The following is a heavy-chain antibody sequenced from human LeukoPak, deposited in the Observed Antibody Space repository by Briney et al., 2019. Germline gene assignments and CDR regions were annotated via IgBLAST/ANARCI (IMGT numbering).Heavy chain of an antibody. CDR1: GFTFSSYS. CDR2: IYSGGST. J-gene: IGHJ6*02. D-gene: IGHD3-22*01. Sequence: GGSLRLSCAASGFTFSSYSMNWVRQAPGKGLEWVSVIYSGGSTYYADSVKGRFTISRDNSKNTLYLQMNSLRAEDTAVYYCARGATMIVVVNDYGMDVWGQGTTVTVSS. V-gene: IGHV3-53*01. CDR3: ARGATMIVVVNDYGMDV.